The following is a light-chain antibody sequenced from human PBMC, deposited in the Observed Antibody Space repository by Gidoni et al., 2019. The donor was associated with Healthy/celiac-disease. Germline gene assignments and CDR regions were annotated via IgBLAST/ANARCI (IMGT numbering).Light chain of an antibody. CDR2: GAS. Sequence: IVLTQSPGTLSLSPGERATLSCRASQSVSSSYLAWYQQKPGQAPRLLIYGASSRATGLPDRCSGSGSGTDFTLTISRLEPEDFAVYYCQQYGSSPPWTFGQGTKVEIK. V-gene: IGKV3-20*01. J-gene: IGKJ1*01. CDR3: QQYGSSPPWT. CDR1: QSVSSSY.